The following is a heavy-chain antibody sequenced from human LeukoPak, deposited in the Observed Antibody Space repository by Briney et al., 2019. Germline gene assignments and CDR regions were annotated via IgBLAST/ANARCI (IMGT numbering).Heavy chain of an antibody. D-gene: IGHD5-18*01. Sequence: GASVKVSRKASGGTFSSYAISWVRQAPGQGLEWMGGIIPIFGTANYAQKFQGRVTITADESTSTAYMELSSLRSEDTAVYYCARRGYSYGYGAFDIWGQGTMVTVSS. J-gene: IGHJ3*02. CDR1: GGTFSSYA. CDR2: IIPIFGTA. CDR3: ARRGYSYGYGAFDI. V-gene: IGHV1-69*13.